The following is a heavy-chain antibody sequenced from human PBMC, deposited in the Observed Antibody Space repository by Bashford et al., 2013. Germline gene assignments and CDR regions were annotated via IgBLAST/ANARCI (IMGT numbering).Heavy chain of an antibody. CDR2: IIPXFGTA. J-gene: IGHJ4*02. D-gene: IGHD3-22*01. Sequence: SVKVSCKASGGTFSSYAISWVRQAPGQGLEWMGGIIPXFGTANYAQKFQGRVTITADESTSTAYMELSSLRSEDTAVYYCARDRYFYDSSGYSQAHLFDYWGQGTLVTVSS. CDR3: ARDRYFYDSSGYSQAHLFDY. V-gene: IGHV1-69*13. CDR1: GGTFSSYA.